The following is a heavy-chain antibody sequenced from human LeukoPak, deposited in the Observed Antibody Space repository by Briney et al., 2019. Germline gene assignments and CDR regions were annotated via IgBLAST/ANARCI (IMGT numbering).Heavy chain of an antibody. CDR2: MNPNSGNT. Sequence: ASVKVSCKASGGTFSSYAINWVRQATGQGLEWMGWMNPNSGNTGYAQKFQGRVTMTRNTSISTAYMELSSLRSEDTAVYYCARLTGFYFDYWGREPWSPSPQ. CDR1: GGTFSSYA. CDR3: ARLTGFYFDY. D-gene: IGHD3-9*01. J-gene: IGHJ4*02. V-gene: IGHV1-8*02.